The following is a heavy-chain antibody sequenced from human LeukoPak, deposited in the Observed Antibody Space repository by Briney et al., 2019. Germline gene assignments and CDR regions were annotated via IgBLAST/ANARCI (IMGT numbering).Heavy chain of an antibody. J-gene: IGHJ3*02. Sequence: GPSVKLSCKVYGHTFTSYSMHWVRHPPGQRLEWMGWIHAGNDNTKYSQKFQGRVNITRDTSASTAYMELSSLRSEDTGVYYCARVTTAKALGAFDIWGQGTMVTVSS. CDR1: GHTFTSYS. CDR2: IHAGNDNT. CDR3: ARVTTAKALGAFDI. D-gene: IGHD3-22*01. V-gene: IGHV1-3*01.